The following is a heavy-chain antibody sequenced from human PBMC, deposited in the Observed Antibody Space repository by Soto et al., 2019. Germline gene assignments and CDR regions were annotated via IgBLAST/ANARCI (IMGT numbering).Heavy chain of an antibody. Sequence: VKVSCKASGGTFSSYAISWVRQAPGQGLEWMGGIIPIFGTANYAQKFQGRVTITADESTSTAYMELSSLRSEDTAVYYCARAYCGGDCYSRYFQHWGQGTLVTVSS. CDR1: GGTFSSYA. CDR3: ARAYCGGDCYSRYFQH. D-gene: IGHD2-21*02. J-gene: IGHJ1*01. CDR2: IIPIFGTA. V-gene: IGHV1-69*13.